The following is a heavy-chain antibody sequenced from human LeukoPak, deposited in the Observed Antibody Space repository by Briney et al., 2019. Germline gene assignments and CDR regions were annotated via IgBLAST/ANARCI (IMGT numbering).Heavy chain of an antibody. V-gene: IGHV1-18*04. D-gene: IGHD5-18*01. CDR1: GYTFTIYG. Sequence: ASVKVSCKASGYTFTIYGISWVRQAPGQGLEWMGWISAYNGNTNYAQKLQGRVTMTTDTSTSTAYMELRSLRSDDTAVHYCARDTMDTAMDDAFDIWGQGTMVTVSS. CDR2: ISAYNGNT. J-gene: IGHJ3*02. CDR3: ARDTMDTAMDDAFDI.